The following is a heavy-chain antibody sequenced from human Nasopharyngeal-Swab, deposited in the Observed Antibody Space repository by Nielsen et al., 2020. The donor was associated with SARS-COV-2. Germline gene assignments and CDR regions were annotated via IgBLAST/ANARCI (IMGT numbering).Heavy chain of an antibody. Sequence: GESLKISCAASGFTFSTYWMNWVRQPPGTGLEWVANIKQDGSDKRYVESGKGRFTISRDNAKNSLYLQMNSLRAEDTAVYYCAGGTGWVFNCWCQGTLVTVSS. CDR3: AGGTGWVFNC. V-gene: IGHV3-7*01. D-gene: IGHD2-8*02. CDR1: GFTFSTYW. J-gene: IGHJ4*02. CDR2: IKQDGSDK.